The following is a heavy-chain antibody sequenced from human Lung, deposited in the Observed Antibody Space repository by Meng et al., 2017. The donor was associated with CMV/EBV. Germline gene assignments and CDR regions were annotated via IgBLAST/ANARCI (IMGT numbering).Heavy chain of an antibody. Sequence: ASVKVFCKASGYTFTTYDINWVRQATGQGLEWMGWMNPNSGNTGYAQKFQGRVTLTRVTSITTAYMELSSLTSDDTAVYYCARTRIEVEPDGRKIKYYNYGMDVWGQGTTVTVSS. D-gene: IGHD2-2*01. J-gene: IGHJ6*02. V-gene: IGHV1-8*01. CDR1: GYTFTTYD. CDR2: MNPNSGNT. CDR3: ARTRIEVEPDGRKIKYYNYGMDV.